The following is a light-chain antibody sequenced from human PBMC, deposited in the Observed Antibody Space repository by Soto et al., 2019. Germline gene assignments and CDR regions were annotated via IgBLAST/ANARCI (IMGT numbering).Light chain of an antibody. CDR2: GAS. CDR3: QQYNSWLWT. CDR1: QSVSSK. J-gene: IGKJ1*01. V-gene: IGKV3-15*01. Sequence: IVMTQSPATLSVSPWEVGTLSCRASQSVSSKLAWYQQKPGQAPRLLIYGASTRATGIPARFSGSGSGTEFTLIISSLQSEDSAVYYCQQYNSWLWTFGQGTKVDIK.